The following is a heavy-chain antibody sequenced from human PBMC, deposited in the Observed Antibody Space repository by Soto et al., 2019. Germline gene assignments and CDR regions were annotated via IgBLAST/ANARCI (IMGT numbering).Heavy chain of an antibody. CDR3: AREGYRGWGHCDSSGCPSQYFQH. J-gene: IGHJ1*01. CDR2: ISVHNGNT. D-gene: IGHD3-22*01. V-gene: IGHV1-18*01. CDR1: GYTFNYYT. Sequence: PVASVKVSCKASGYTFNYYTITWVRQAPGQGLEWMGWISVHNGNTNYAQKFQGRVAMTAGTSTNTAYMELRSLRSDDTAFYYCAREGYRGWGHCDSSGCPSQYFQHWGQGTPVTVSS.